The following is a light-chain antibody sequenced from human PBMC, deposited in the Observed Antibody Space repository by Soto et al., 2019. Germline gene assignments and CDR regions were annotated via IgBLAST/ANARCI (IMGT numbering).Light chain of an antibody. CDR3: QHYYNSPPSVS. CDR2: GAS. CDR1: PSVSTDY. V-gene: IGKV3-20*01. J-gene: IGKJ3*01. Sequence: EIVLTQSPDTLSLSPGQRATLSCRASPSVSTDYLVWYQQKPGQAPRLLIYGASRRATGIPDRVSGSGSGTDFIPTSIRLKPEDFAVYYCQHYYNSPPSVSFGSGTKVDIK.